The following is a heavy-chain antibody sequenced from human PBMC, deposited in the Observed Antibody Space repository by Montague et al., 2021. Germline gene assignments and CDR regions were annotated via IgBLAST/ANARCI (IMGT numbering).Heavy chain of an antibody. CDR2: MHYSKTT. V-gene: IGHV4-59*01. CDR3: ERFHFCDLSFDF. J-gene: IGHJ5*01. CDR1: GASINSYY. Sequence: SETLSLTCAVSGASINSYYCSWIRLRPAKGLECTWFMHYSKTTKNNPSLYSRVTLSVATSTTQISLKLSHVTATDADVYDCERFHFCDLSFDFWGHGTLVTVSS. D-gene: IGHD3-3*02.